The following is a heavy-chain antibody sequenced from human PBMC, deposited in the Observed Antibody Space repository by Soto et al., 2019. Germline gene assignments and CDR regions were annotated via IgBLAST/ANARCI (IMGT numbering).Heavy chain of an antibody. CDR1: GLSIVNNL. J-gene: IGHJ4*02. CDR3: ARFSTYYETSGFLY. Sequence: GSLRLSCAASGLSIVNNLMHCVRRAPGKGPEWLLRISSDGSSITYADSVKGRFTISRDNAKNTLYLQMNSLRAEDTAVYYCARFSTYYETSGFLYWGQGTLVTVSS. V-gene: IGHV3-74*03. D-gene: IGHD3-22*01. CDR2: ISSDGSSI.